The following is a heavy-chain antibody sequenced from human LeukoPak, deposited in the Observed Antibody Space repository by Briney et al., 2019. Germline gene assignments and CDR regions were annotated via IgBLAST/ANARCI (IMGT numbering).Heavy chain of an antibody. CDR1: DESISIYY. J-gene: IGHJ6*03. D-gene: IGHD6-13*01. CDR3: ARGRVSSSSWHSTYYYYFYMDV. Sequence: SETLSLICSVSDESISIYYWSWIRQPPGKGLEWIRYIDHTATTNYNPSLNSRITISRDTSKNNFSLKLTSVTAADTAVYFCARGRVSSSSWHSTYYYYFYMDVWGKGTTVTVSS. CDR2: IDHTATT. V-gene: IGHV4-59*01.